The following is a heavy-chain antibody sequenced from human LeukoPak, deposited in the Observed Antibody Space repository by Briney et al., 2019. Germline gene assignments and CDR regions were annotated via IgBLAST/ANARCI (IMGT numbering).Heavy chain of an antibody. CDR3: VRGDSRDY. J-gene: IGHJ4*02. V-gene: IGHV3-66*01. Sequence: PGGSLRLSCAASGFTVSSNYMSWVRQAPGKGLEWASVIYSGGSAYYADSVKGRFTISRDKSKNTLYLQMNSLRADDTAVYYCVRGDSRDYWGQGTLVTVSS. CDR2: IYSGGSA. D-gene: IGHD6-13*01. CDR1: GFTVSSNY.